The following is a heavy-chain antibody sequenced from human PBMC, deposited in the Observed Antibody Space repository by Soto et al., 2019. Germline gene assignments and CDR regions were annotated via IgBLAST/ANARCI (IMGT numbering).Heavy chain of an antibody. J-gene: IGHJ4*02. CDR1: GFSFSSSA. CDR2: FRESGGTT. Sequence: VQLWDSGGGLVQPGGSLRLSCAASGFSFSSSAMSWVRQAPGKRLEWVSTFRESGGTTHYADSVKGRFTISRDTSNNILFLQMNSLRAEDTAIYYCTKDSHWATSSPTHDYWGQGTLVTVSS. D-gene: IGHD2-2*01. V-gene: IGHV3-23*01. CDR3: TKDSHWATSSPTHDY.